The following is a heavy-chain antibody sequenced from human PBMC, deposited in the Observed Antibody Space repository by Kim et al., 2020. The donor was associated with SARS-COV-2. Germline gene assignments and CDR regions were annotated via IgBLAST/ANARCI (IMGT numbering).Heavy chain of an antibody. CDR2: IYYSGST. CDR1: GGSIISGGYY. V-gene: IGHV4-31*03. CDR3: ARGGGESYDY. J-gene: IGHJ4*02. Sequence: SETLSLTCTVSGGSIISGGYYWSWIRQHPGKGLEWIGYIYYSGSTYYNPSLKSRVTISVDTSKNQFSLKLSSVTAADTAVYYCARGGGESYDYWGQGTLVTVSS. D-gene: IGHD3-10*01.